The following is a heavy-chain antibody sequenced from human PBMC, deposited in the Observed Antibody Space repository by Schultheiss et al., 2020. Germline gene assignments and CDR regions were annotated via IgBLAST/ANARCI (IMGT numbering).Heavy chain of an antibody. CDR2: IYWDDDK. V-gene: IGHV2-5*02. Sequence: SGPTLVKPTQTLTLTCTFSGFSLSTSGVGVGWIRQPPGKALEWLALIYWDDDKRYSPSLKSRVTITKDTSKNQVVLTMTNMDPVDTATYYCAHTGVDQVYFDYWGQGTLVTVSS. CDR1: GFSLSTSGVG. D-gene: IGHD7-27*01. J-gene: IGHJ4*02. CDR3: AHTGVDQVYFDY.